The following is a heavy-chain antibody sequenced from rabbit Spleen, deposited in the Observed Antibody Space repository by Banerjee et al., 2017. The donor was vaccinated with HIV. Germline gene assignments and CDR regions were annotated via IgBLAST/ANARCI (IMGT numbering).Heavy chain of an antibody. J-gene: IGHJ4*01. V-gene: IGHV1S47*01. D-gene: IGHD8-1*01. Sequence: QEQLEESGGGLVKPEGSLTLTCKASGFDFSSNAMCWVRQAPGKGPEWIACIGNGDGSTYYASWVNGRFSISRSTSLNTVTLQMTSLTAADTATYFCARDGAGGSYFALWGPGTLVTVS. CDR3: ARDGAGGSYFAL. CDR2: IGNGDGST. CDR1: GFDFSSNA.